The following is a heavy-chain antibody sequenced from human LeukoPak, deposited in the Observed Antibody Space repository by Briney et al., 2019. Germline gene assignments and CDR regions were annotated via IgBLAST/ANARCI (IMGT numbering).Heavy chain of an antibody. J-gene: IGHJ4*02. D-gene: IGHD3-16*02. CDR3: ARGTLRLGELSFADY. CDR1: GYTFTSYG. CDR2: ISACNGNT. Sequence: ASVKVSCXASGYTFTSYGISWVRQAPGQGLEWMGWISACNGNTNYAQKLQGRVTMTTDTSTSTAYMELRSLRSDDTAVYYCARGTLRLGELSFADYWGQGTLVTVSS. V-gene: IGHV1-18*01.